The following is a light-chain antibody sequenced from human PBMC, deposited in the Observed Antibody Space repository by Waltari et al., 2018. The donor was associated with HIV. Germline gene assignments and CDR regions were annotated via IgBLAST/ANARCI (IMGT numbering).Light chain of an antibody. CDR1: SSDVGNYDL. Sequence: QSALTQPASVSGSLGQSFTTSCTGTSSDVGNYDLVSWYQQHPGKAPKIIIYEVNKRPPGASNRMSGSKSGNTASLTIAGLQAEDEADYYCCSYSDRRIYVFGSGTRVSAL. J-gene: IGLJ1*01. CDR3: CSYSDRRIYV. CDR2: EVN. V-gene: IGLV2-23*02.